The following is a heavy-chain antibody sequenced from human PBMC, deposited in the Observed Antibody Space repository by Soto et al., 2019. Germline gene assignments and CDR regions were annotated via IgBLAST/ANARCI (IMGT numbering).Heavy chain of an antibody. CDR3: ARLGSSGWYQGSCFDY. CDR1: GGSITRNNHY. V-gene: IGHV4-39*01. Sequence: QLQLQESGPGLVKPSETLSLTCTVSGGSITRNNHYWGWIRQSPGKGLEWIGSILYSGSINYNPSLKSRVTISVETSKNQFSLKMSSVTAADTAVYYCARLGSSGWYQGSCFDYWGQGTLVTVSS. CDR2: ILYSGSI. J-gene: IGHJ4*02. D-gene: IGHD6-19*01.